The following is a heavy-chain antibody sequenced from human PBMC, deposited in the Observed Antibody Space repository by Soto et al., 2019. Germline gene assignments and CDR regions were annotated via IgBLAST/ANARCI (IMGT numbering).Heavy chain of an antibody. J-gene: IGHJ4*02. CDR2: IFHTGAT. V-gene: IGHV4-39*01. Sequence: SETLCLTCTVSGDSISSSSFYWGWILQPPGKGLERIVHIFHTGATYQNPTLKSRLRMSVDTSKNQFSLNLSSVTATDTAVYYCARRRIVPTTNFDYWGQGTLVTVSS. D-gene: IGHD1-26*01. CDR3: ARRRIVPTTNFDY. CDR1: GDSISSSSFY.